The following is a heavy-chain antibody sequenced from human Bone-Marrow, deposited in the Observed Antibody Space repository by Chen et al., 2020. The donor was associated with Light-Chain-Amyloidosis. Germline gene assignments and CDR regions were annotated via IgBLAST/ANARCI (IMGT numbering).Heavy chain of an antibody. Sequence: EVQLEQSGPEVKKPGEALNISWKGSGYTFPNYWFGWVSQMPGKGVGWMEVIYPDDYDARYSPSFEGQVTISADKSITTAYLQWRSLRASDTAMYYCARRRDGYNFDYWGQGTLVTVSS. CDR3: ARRRDGYNFDY. CDR2: IYPDDYDA. J-gene: IGHJ4*02. V-gene: IGHV5-51*01. D-gene: IGHD5-12*01. CDR1: GYTFPNYW.